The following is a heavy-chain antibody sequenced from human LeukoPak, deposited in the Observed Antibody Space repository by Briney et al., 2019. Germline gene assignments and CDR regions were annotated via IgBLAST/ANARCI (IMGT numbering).Heavy chain of an antibody. Sequence: GGSLRLSCAASGFTVSSSYMSWVRQAPGKGLEWVSVIYSGGSTYYADSVKGRFTISRHNSKNTLYLQMNSLRAEDTAVYYCATKSDSSGYYYRYWGQGTLVTVSS. J-gene: IGHJ4*02. V-gene: IGHV3-53*04. CDR2: IYSGGST. D-gene: IGHD3-22*01. CDR3: ATKSDSSGYYYRY. CDR1: GFTVSSSY.